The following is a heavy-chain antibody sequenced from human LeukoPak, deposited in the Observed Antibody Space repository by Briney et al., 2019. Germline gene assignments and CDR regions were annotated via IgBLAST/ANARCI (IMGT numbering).Heavy chain of an antibody. CDR3: ARRVAGRGTYFHY. CDR1: GSTFSSYS. J-gene: IGHJ4*02. D-gene: IGHD6-19*01. CDR2: ISSSSSYI. Sequence: TTGGSLRLSCAASGSTFSSYSMRWVRQAPGKGLKWVSSISSSSSYIYYADSVKGRFTISRDNAKNSLYLQMNSLRAEDTAVYYCARRVAGRGTYFHYWGQGTLVTVSS. V-gene: IGHV3-21*01.